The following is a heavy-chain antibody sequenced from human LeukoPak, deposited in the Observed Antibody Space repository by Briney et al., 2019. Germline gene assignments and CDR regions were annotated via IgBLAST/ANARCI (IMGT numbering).Heavy chain of an antibody. V-gene: IGHV3-23*01. D-gene: IGHD3-3*01. J-gene: IGHJ4*02. CDR2: ISGSGGST. CDR3: AKTDFWSGPFDY. Sequence: GGSLRLSCAASGFTFSDYYMSWVRQAPGKGLERVSAISGSGGSTYYADSVKGRFTISRDNSKNTLYLQMNSLRAEDTAVYYCAKTDFWSGPFDYWGQGTLVTVSS. CDR1: GFTFSDYY.